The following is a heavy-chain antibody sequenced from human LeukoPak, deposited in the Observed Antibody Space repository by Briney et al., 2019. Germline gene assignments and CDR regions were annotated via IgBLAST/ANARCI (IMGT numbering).Heavy chain of an antibody. D-gene: IGHD6-13*01. CDR2: ISYDGSNK. CDR3: ARANIVAAGTGYYYYYGMDV. CDR1: GFTFSSYA. V-gene: IGHV3-30-3*01. J-gene: IGHJ6*02. Sequence: PGGSLRLSCAASGFTFSSYAMHWVRQAPGKGLEWVAVISYDGSNKYYADSVKGRFTISRDNAKNTLYLQMNSLRAEDTAVYYCARANIVAAGTGYYYYYGMDVWGQGTTVTVSS.